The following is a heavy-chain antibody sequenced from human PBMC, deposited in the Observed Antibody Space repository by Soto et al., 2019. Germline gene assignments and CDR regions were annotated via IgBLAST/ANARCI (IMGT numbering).Heavy chain of an antibody. J-gene: IGHJ4*02. CDR2: IYWNDDK. CDR1: GFSLSTSGVG. D-gene: IGHD3-22*01. V-gene: IGHV2-5*01. CDR3: AHRRNYYDSSRSYYFDY. Sequence: QITLKESGPTLVKPTQTLTLTCTFSGFSLSTSGVGVGWIRQPPGKVLEWLALIYWNDDKRYSPSLKSRLTITKDTSKNQVVLTMTNMDPVDTATYYCAHRRNYYDSSRSYYFDYWGQGTLVTVSS.